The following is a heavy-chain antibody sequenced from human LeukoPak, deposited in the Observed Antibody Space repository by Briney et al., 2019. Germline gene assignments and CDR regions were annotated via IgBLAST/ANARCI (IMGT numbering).Heavy chain of an antibody. CDR1: GFTVSSNY. CDR3: ARDPGHSGWYGDY. V-gene: IGHV3-66*01. CDR2: IYSGGST. J-gene: IGHJ4*02. Sequence: GGSLRLSCAASGFTVSSNYMSWVRQAPGKGLEWVSVIYSGGSTYYADSVKGRFTISKDNSQNTLYLHMNSLRAEDTAVYYCARDPGHSGWYGDYWGQGTLVTVSS. D-gene: IGHD6-19*01.